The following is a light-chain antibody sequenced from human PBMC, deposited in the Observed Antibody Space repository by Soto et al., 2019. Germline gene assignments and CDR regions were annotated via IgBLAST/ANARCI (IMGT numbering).Light chain of an antibody. V-gene: IGKV3-11*01. CDR2: GAS. J-gene: IGKJ4*01. Sequence: EIVLTQSPATLSLSPGEGATLSCRASQSVSSYLAWYQQKPGQPPRLLISGASTRATGIPARFSGSGSGTDFTLTISSLEPEDFAVYYCQQRSNWPLTFGGGTKVDIK. CDR3: QQRSNWPLT. CDR1: QSVSSY.